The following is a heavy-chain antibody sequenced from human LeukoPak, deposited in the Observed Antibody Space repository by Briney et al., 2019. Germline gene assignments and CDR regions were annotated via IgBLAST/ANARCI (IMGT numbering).Heavy chain of an antibody. Sequence: PSETLSLTCTVSGVSASSSNYYWGWIRQPPGMGLEWIGSVYRTGSASYNPSLKTRVTISVDTSKNQFSLKLSSVTAADTAVYYCATRDYDFWSGYRYYFDYWGQGTLVTVSS. CDR3: ATRDYDFWSGYRYYFDY. CDR1: GVSASSSNYY. D-gene: IGHD3-3*01. J-gene: IGHJ4*02. CDR2: VYRTGSA. V-gene: IGHV4-39*07.